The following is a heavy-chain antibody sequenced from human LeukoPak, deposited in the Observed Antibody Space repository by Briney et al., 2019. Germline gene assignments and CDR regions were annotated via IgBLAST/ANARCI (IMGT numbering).Heavy chain of an antibody. V-gene: IGHV3-7*01. D-gene: IGHD3-22*01. CDR2: IKQDGSEK. CDR3: ARGFPRHYDSRGIKFDY. CDR1: GFTFSTYW. J-gene: IGHJ4*02. Sequence: GGSLRLSCAASGFTFSTYWMSWVRQAPGKGLEWVANIKQDGSEKYYVDSVKGRFTISRDNSKNTLYLQMNSLRAEDTALYYCARGFPRHYDSRGIKFDYWGQGILVTVSS.